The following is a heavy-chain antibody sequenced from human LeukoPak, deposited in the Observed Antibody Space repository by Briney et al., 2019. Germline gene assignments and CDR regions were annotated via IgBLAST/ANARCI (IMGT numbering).Heavy chain of an antibody. CDR3: VKDGPITGIYLCA. CDR2: ISNADAYT. J-gene: IGHJ5*02. Sequence: GGSLRLSCTASGFTFSDYVMNWVRQAPGQGLEWVSVISNADAYTSYTGSVKGRFTISRDNSKDTLYLQMNDLRAEDTAVYYCVKDGPITGIYLCAWGQGTLVTVSS. D-gene: IGHD1-1*01. V-gene: IGHV3-23*01. CDR1: GFTFSDYV.